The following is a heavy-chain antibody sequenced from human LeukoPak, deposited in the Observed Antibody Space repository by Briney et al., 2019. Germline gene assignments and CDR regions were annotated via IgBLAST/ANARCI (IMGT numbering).Heavy chain of an antibody. Sequence: PGGSLRLSCAASGFTFSSYAMSWVRQAPGKGLEWVSAISGSGGSTYYADSVKGRFTISRDNSKNTLYLQMNSLRAEDTAVYYCAKPAAGTVPPREYFDYWGQGTLVTVSS. CDR1: GFTFSSYA. J-gene: IGHJ4*02. V-gene: IGHV3-23*01. D-gene: IGHD6-13*01. CDR3: AKPAAGTVPPREYFDY. CDR2: ISGSGGST.